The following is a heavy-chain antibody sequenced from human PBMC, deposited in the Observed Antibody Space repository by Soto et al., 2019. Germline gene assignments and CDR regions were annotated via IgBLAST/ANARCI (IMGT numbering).Heavy chain of an antibody. Sequence: GAPVNVSCTASGGTFISYVISWVRQAHGQGLEWMGGIIPIFGTANYAQKFQGGVTITADESTSTAYMELSSLRSEDTAVYYCASLSVTTSIVKYGMDVWGQGTTVTVS. CDR1: GGTFISYV. CDR3: ASLSVTTSIVKYGMDV. CDR2: IIPIFGTA. J-gene: IGHJ6*02. D-gene: IGHD4-4*01. V-gene: IGHV1-69*01.